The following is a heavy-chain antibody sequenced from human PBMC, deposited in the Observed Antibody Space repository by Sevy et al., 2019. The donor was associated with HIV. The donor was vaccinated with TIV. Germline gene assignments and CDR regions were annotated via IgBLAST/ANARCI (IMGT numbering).Heavy chain of an antibody. D-gene: IGHD4-17*01. J-gene: IGHJ4*02. CDR2: INTNTGTE. CDR3: ARNLRDMTAVGPGGDY. CDR1: GYLFTTKL. V-gene: IGHV7-4-1*02. Sequence: ASVKVSCKASGYLFTTKLWNGVGQAPGQGLDGMGGINTNTGTETYAPDFTGRFVFSLDTSVKTAYLQISSLEAEDTAIYYCARNLRDMTAVGPGGDYWGQGTLVTVSS.